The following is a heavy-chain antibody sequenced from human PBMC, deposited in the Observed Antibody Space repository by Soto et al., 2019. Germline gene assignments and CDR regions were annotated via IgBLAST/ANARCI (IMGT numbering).Heavy chain of an antibody. CDR3: ARGSVGPGYYIDV. V-gene: IGHV1-18*01. J-gene: IGHJ6*03. D-gene: IGHD6-25*01. Sequence: QVQLVQSGGEVKKPGASVKVSCRASGYTFTSYGIAWVRQAPGQGPEWMGWFSTYNGNTNSAQKFHGRLVLTTDTATNTPYMELRSPTSDDTSIYYSARGSVGPGYYIDVWGKGTTVTVSS. CDR1: GYTFTSYG. CDR2: FSTYNGNT.